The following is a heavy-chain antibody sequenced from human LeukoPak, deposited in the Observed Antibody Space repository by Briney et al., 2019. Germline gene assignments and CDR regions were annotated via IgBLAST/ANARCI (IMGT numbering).Heavy chain of an antibody. V-gene: IGHV4-4*02. CDR1: GGSISSSNG. Sequence: PSETLSLTCAVSGGSISSSNGWSWVRQPPGKGLEWIGEIYHSGSTNYNPSLKSRVTISVDKSKNQFSLKLSSVTAADTAVYYCARDPGSWYPSYFDYWGQGTLVTVSP. J-gene: IGHJ4*02. CDR2: IYHSGST. D-gene: IGHD6-13*01. CDR3: ARDPGSWYPSYFDY.